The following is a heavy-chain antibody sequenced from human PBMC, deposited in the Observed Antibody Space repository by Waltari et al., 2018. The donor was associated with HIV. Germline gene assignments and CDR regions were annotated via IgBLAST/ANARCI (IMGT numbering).Heavy chain of an antibody. CDR1: GCTFRRYA. D-gene: IGHD5-12*01. CDR3: ARGEGGRGYSGYDRPYYYYYARDV. CDR2: VIPLFATT. V-gene: IGHV1-69*01. J-gene: IGHJ6*02. Sequence: QVQLVQSGAEVKKPGSSVKVSCKASGCTFRRYAINCVRQAPGHGLEWMGGVIPLFATTNYAQKFQGRVTITADESTSTAYMELSSLRSEDTAVYYCARGEGGRGYSGYDRPYYYYYARDVWGQGTTVTVSS.